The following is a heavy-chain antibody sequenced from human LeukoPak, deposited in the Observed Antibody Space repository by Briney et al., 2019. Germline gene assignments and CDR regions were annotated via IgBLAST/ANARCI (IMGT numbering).Heavy chain of an antibody. CDR2: IYPGDSDT. CDR1: GYSFTTYW. J-gene: IGHJ3*02. D-gene: IGHD5-12*01. V-gene: IGHV5-51*01. Sequence: GESLKISCEGSGYSFTTYWIAWVRQVPDKGLEWMGIIYPGDSDTTYSPSFQGQVTISADKSISTAYLQWSSLKASDTAMYYCARRSYSGYGDAFDIWGQGTMVTVSS. CDR3: ARRSYSGYGDAFDI.